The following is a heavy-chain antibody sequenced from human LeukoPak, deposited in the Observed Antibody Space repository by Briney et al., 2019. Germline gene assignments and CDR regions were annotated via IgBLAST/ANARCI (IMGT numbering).Heavy chain of an antibody. J-gene: IGHJ4*02. CDR2: IKQDGSEK. V-gene: IGHV3-7*05. CDR1: GFTFSNYW. CDR3: ASTQTFDY. Sequence: GGSLRLSCAASGFTFSNYWMSWVRQAPGKGLEWVANIKQDGSEKYYADSVKGRFTISRDNAKGSLYLQLNSLRVEDTAVYHCASTQTFDYWGQGALVTVPS.